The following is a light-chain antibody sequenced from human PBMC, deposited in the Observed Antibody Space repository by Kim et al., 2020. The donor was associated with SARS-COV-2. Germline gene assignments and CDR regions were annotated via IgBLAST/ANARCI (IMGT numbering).Light chain of an antibody. V-gene: IGLV2-14*03. Sequence: QSALTQAASVSGSPGQSIIVSCTGTSSDIGGQNYASWYQQHPGKAPKLIIYDVNNRPSGVSDRFSGSKSGNTAYLTISGLQIDDEADYYCSSYTRRSTLVFGTGTKVTVL. CDR2: DVN. CDR1: SSDIGGQNY. J-gene: IGLJ1*01. CDR3: SSYTRRSTLV.